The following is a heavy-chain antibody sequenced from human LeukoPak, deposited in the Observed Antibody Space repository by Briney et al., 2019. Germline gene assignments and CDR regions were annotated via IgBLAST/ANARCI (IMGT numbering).Heavy chain of an antibody. CDR3: ARAIRVLWFEV. Sequence: NPSETLSLTCTVSGGSISSYYWSWIRQPPGKGLEWIGYIYYSGSTNYNPSLKSRVTISVDTSKNQFSLKLSSVTAADTAVYYCARAIRVLWFEVWGQGTTVTVSS. CDR2: IYYSGST. D-gene: IGHD3-10*01. J-gene: IGHJ6*02. CDR1: GGSISSYY. V-gene: IGHV4-59*01.